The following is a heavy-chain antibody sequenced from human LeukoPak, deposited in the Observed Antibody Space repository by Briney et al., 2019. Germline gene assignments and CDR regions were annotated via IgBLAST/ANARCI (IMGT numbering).Heavy chain of an antibody. J-gene: IGHJ4*02. V-gene: IGHV1-2*06. Sequence: ASVKVSCKTSGYSFAGYFLHWVRQAPGQGLQWMGRINPNSGGTEYEQSFQGRVSMTRDTSISTAYVEVSTLISDDTAVYYCARDLSSTSNWEFDYWGQGTLVTVSS. CDR3: ARDLSSTSNWEFDY. CDR2: INPNSGGT. CDR1: GYSFAGYF. D-gene: IGHD1-26*01.